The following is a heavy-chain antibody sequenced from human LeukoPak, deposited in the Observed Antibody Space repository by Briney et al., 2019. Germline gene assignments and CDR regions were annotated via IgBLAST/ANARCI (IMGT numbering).Heavy chain of an antibody. CDR3: ASFFPSRGDSGYEIIPVSRPFDY. D-gene: IGHD5-12*01. V-gene: IGHV3-21*01. CDR2: ISSSSSYI. J-gene: IGHJ4*02. Sequence: PGGSLRLSCAASGFTFSSYSMNWVRQAPGKGLEWVSSISSSSSYIYYADSVKGRFTISRDNAKNSLYLQMNSLRAEDTAVYYCASFFPSRGDSGYEIIPVSRPFDYWGQGTLVTVSS. CDR1: GFTFSSYS.